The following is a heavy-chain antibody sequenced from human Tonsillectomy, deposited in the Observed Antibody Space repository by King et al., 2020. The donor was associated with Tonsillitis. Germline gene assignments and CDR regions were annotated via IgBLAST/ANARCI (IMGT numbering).Heavy chain of an antibody. V-gene: IGHV3-23*04. CDR1: GFTFSSYA. Sequence: VQLVESGGGLVQPGGSLRLSCAASGFTFSSYAMSWVRQAPGKGLEWVSDISGSGGRTYYADSVKGRFSISRDNSKNTLYLQMNSLRAEDTAIYYCAKLCRLGGYFDDWGRGTLVTVSS. CDR2: ISGSGGRT. D-gene: IGHD3-16*01. J-gene: IGHJ4*02. CDR3: AKLCRLGGYFDD.